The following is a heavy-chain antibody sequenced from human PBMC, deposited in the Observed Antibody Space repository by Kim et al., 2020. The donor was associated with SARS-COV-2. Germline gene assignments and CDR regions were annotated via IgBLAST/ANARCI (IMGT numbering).Heavy chain of an antibody. CDR2: IYYSGST. V-gene: IGHV4-31*03. Sequence: SETLSLTCTVSGGSISSGGYYWSWIRQHPGKGLEWIGYIYYSGSTYYNPSLKSRVTISVDTSKNQFSLKLSSVTAADTAVYYCARSSRKFLEWLFDYWGQGTLVTVSS. J-gene: IGHJ4*02. D-gene: IGHD3-3*01. CDR1: GGSISSGGYY. CDR3: ARSSRKFLEWLFDY.